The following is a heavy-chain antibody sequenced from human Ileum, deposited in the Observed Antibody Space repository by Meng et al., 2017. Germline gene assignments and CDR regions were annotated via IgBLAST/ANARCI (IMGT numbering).Heavy chain of an antibody. CDR3: AGGGAYTSSPVDY. D-gene: IGHD6-13*01. CDR2: VNPDRGVT. J-gene: IGHJ4*02. Sequence: AAVKVSCKASGNTFTGYFLHWVRQAPGQGREWMGWVNPDRGVTNYAQKFQGRVTMTRDTSINAAYMELNSLRSDDTAVYYCAGGGAYTSSPVDYWGQGTLVTVSS. CDR1: GNTFTGYF. V-gene: IGHV1-2*02.